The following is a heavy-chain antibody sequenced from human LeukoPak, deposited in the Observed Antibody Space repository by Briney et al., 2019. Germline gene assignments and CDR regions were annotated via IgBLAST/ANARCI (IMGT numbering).Heavy chain of an antibody. V-gene: IGHV3-20*04. CDR2: INWNGGST. Sequence: GGSLRLSCAASGFTFDDYGMSWVRQAPGKGLEWVSGINWNGGSTYYADSVKGRSTISRDNAENSLYLQMNSLRAEDTALYYCARDDNYYYGSGSYYNGLDYWGQGTLVTVSS. J-gene: IGHJ4*02. D-gene: IGHD3-10*01. CDR3: ARDDNYYYGSGSYYNGLDY. CDR1: GFTFDDYG.